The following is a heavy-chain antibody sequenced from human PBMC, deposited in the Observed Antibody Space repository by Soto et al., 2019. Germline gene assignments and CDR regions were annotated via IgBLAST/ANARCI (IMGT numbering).Heavy chain of an antibody. D-gene: IGHD2-15*01. V-gene: IGHV6-1*01. J-gene: IGHJ1*01. CDR1: GDSVSIYSGA. Sequence: SQTLSLTCVISGDSVSIYSGAWNWIRQSPSRGLEWLGRTYYRSKWYYDYAESVKSRITISVDTSKNQFSLQLNSVTPEDAAVYYCANDPGYLLAYWGQGIQVTVSS. CDR3: ANDPGYLLAY. CDR2: TYYRSKWYY.